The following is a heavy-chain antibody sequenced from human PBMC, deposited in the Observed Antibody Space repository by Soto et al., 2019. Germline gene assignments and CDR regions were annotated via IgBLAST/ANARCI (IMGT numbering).Heavy chain of an antibody. J-gene: IGHJ4*02. V-gene: IGHV3-74*01. Sequence: GGSLRLSCEVSGFNFRGFWMHWVRQVPGKGLIWVSRINSDGAYTYYADSVRGRFTISRDNAKNTLYLQIDSLTAEDTAVYHCAREAAIISALDWWGKGTLVTVSS. CDR3: AREAAIISALDW. CDR1: GFNFRGFW. D-gene: IGHD6-25*01. CDR2: INSDGAYT.